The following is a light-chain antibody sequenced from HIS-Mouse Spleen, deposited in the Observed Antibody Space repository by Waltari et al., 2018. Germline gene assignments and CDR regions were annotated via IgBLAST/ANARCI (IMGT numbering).Light chain of an antibody. J-gene: IGLJ3*02. CDR1: SSTSGSNS. Sequence: QSVLTQPPSASGTPGQRVTISCSGRSSTSGSNSVSWYQQLPGTAPKLLIYRNNQRPSGVPDRFSCSKSGTPASLAISGLRSEDEADYYCAAWDDSLSGWVFGGGTKLTVL. V-gene: IGLV1-47*01. CDR3: AAWDDSLSGWV. CDR2: RNN.